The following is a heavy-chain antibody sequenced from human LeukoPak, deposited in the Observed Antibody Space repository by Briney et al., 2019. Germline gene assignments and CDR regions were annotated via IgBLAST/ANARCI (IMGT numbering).Heavy chain of an antibody. Sequence: ASVKVSCKASGYTFTSYYMHWVRQAPGQGLEWMGIINPSGGSTSYAQKFQGRVTMTRDTSTSTVYMELRSLRSDDTAVYYCARNQPGAFDIWGQGTMVTVSS. CDR1: GYTFTSYY. V-gene: IGHV1-46*01. CDR2: INPSGGST. CDR3: ARNQPGAFDI. J-gene: IGHJ3*02.